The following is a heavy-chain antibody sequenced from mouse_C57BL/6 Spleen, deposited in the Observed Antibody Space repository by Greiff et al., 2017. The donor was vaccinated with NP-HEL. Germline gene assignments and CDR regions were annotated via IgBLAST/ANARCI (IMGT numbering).Heavy chain of an antibody. CDR3: TRKKKDYYGSSYVDYAMDY. CDR2: IDPETGGT. Sequence: QVQLQQSGAELVRPGASVTLSCKASGYTFTDYEMHWVKQTPVHGLEWIGAIDPETGGTAYNQKFKGKAILTADKSSSTAYMELRSLTSEDSAVYYCTRKKKDYYGSSYVDYAMDYWGQGTSVTVSS. D-gene: IGHD1-1*01. CDR1: GYTFTDYE. V-gene: IGHV1-15*01. J-gene: IGHJ4*01.